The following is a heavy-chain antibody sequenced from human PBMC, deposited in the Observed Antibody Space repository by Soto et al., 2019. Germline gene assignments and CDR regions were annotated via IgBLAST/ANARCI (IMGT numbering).Heavy chain of an antibody. CDR3: VRATYFSDSSGYTRCFDY. J-gene: IGHJ4*02. Sequence: PGGSLRLSCAASGFTFSSYAMSWVRQAPGKGLEWVSAISGSGGSTYYADSVKGRFTISRDNSKNTLYLQMNSLKTEDTAVYYCVRATYFSDSSGYTRCFDYWGQGTLVTVS. CDR2: ISGSGGST. V-gene: IGHV3-23*01. CDR1: GFTFSSYA. D-gene: IGHD3-22*01.